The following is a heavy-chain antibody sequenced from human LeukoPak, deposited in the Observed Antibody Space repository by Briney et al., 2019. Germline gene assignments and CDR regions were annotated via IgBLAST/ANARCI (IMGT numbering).Heavy chain of an antibody. D-gene: IGHD2-21*02. J-gene: IGHJ5*02. CDR3: ARRVTSNCFDP. Sequence: PSETLSLTCTVSGVSISSYYWSWIRQPPGKGLKWIGYMHYSGSSNYNPSLKSRVTTSVDTSQNQFSLKLRSVTAADTAVYYCARRVTSNCFDPWGQGTLVTVTS. CDR1: GVSISSYY. CDR2: MHYSGSS. V-gene: IGHV4-59*08.